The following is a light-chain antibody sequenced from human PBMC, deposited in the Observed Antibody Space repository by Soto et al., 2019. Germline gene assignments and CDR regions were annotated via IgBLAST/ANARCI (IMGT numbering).Light chain of an antibody. CDR1: QSLVFSDGNSY. J-gene: IGKJ1*01. CDR2: KAS. CDR3: MQGTHWPWT. Sequence: DVVMTQSPLSLPVALGQPADISCRSSQSLVFSDGNSYLNWFQQRPGQSPRRLIYKASNRDPGVPDRFSGSGSGTDFTLKITRVEAEDVGVYYCMQGTHWPWTFGQGTKVEIK. V-gene: IGKV2-30*01.